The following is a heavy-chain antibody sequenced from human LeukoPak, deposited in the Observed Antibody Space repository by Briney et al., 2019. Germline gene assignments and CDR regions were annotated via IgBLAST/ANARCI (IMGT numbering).Heavy chain of an antibody. V-gene: IGHV3-23*01. CDR1: GFTFSSYA. CDR2: ISGSGGST. CDR3: VKAAGYSYGYAY. J-gene: IGHJ4*02. D-gene: IGHD5-18*01. Sequence: GGSLRLPCAASGFTFSSYAMSWVRQAPGKGLEWVSAISGSGGSTYYADSVKGRFTISRDNSKNTLYLQMTSLRAGDTAVHYCVKAAGYSYGYAYWGQGTMVTVSS.